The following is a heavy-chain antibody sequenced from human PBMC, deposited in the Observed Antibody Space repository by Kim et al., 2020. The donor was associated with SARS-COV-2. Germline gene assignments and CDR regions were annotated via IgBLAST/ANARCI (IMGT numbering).Heavy chain of an antibody. D-gene: IGHD3-10*01. CDR3: VKGGSRVWFGELRSAFDI. J-gene: IGHJ3*02. V-gene: IGHV3-64D*06. CDR2: ISSNGGST. CDR1: GFTFSSYA. Sequence: GGSLRLSCSASGFTFSSYAMHWVRQAPGKGLEYVSAISSNGGSTYYADSVKGRFTISRDNSKNTLYLQMSSLRAEDTAVYYCVKGGSRVWFGELRSAFDIWGQGTMVTVSS.